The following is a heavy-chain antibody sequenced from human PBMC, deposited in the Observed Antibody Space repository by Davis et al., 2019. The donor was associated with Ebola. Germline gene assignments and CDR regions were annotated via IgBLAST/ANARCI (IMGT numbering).Heavy chain of an antibody. CDR3: ARHNREGYLEY. V-gene: IGHV5-10-1*01. J-gene: IGHJ4*02. CDR1: GYNFSSHW. CDR2: IDPTDSYT. D-gene: IGHD1-26*01. Sequence: GESLKISCKGSGYNFSSHWITWVRQMPGAGLEWMGKIDPTDSYTNYNPSFQGRVTISADKSIATAYLQWNSLQTSDTAIYYCARHNREGYLEYWGQGTLVTVSS.